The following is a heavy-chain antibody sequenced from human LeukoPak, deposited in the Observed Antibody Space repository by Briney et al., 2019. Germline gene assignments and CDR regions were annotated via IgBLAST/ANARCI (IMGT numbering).Heavy chain of an antibody. CDR2: IYYSGST. J-gene: IGHJ5*02. CDR1: GGSISSSSYY. V-gene: IGHV4-39*01. Sequence: SETLSLTCTVSGGSISSSSYYWGWIRQPPGKGLEWIGSIYYSGSTYYNPSLKSRVTISVDTSKNQFSLKLSSVTAADTAVYYCARQGLLLTSVNYFDPWGQGTLVTVSS. D-gene: IGHD3-10*01. CDR3: ARQGLLLTSVNYFDP.